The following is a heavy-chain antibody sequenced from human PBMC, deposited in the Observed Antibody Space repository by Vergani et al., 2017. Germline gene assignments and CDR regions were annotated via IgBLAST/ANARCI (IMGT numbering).Heavy chain of an antibody. CDR2: IYYSGST. CDR3: ASIARAPTRRNPPPDD. Sequence: LQLQESGPGLVKPSATLSLTCSVSGASIRSSNYYWGWLRQPPGKGLEWIASIYYSGSTNYNPSLKSRVSISVDTSKNQFSLQLTSVTAADSALYFWASIARAPTRRNPPPDDGGKGIMVTVSS. J-gene: IGHJ4*02. V-gene: IGHV4-39*07. CDR1: GASIRSSNYY. D-gene: IGHD1-14*01.